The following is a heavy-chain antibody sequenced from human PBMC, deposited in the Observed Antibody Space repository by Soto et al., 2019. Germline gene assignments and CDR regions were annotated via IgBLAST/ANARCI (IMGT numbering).Heavy chain of an antibody. CDR3: ARGRYCSGGSCYFYGMDV. V-gene: IGHV4-59*01. Sequence: SETLSLTCTVTGGSISTDYWSWIRQPPGKGLEWIGYIYNSGSTDYNPSLKSRVTISADTSKKQFFLKLNSVTAADTAVYFCARGRYCSGGSCYFYGMDVWGQGTTVTVSS. J-gene: IGHJ6*02. D-gene: IGHD2-15*01. CDR1: GGSISTDY. CDR2: IYNSGST.